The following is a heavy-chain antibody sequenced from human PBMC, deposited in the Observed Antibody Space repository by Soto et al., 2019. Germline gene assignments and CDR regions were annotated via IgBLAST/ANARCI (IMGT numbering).Heavy chain of an antibody. V-gene: IGHV4-59*08. J-gene: IGHJ5*02. CDR1: GGSLSNYY. D-gene: IGHD4-17*01. CDR3: ARFPDYGAYVAP. Sequence: QVQLQESGPGLVKPSETLSLTCILSGGSLSNYYWSWVRQTPGKGLEWIGYIYYSGSTTYKHNPSLESRVTISGDTSKNQFSLRLRSVTAADMAIYYCARFPDYGAYVAPWGQGTLVTVSS. CDR2: IYYSGST.